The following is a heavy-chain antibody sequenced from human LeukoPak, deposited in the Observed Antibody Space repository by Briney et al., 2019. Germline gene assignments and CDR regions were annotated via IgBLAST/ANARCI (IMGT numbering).Heavy chain of an antibody. J-gene: IGHJ3*02. CDR2: IYHSGST. CDR3: ARDSRTIFGDLGAFDI. CDR1: GGSISSGGYY. D-gene: IGHD3-3*01. V-gene: IGHV4-30-2*01. Sequence: SQTLSLTCTVSGGSISSGGYYWSWIRQPPGKGLEWTGYIYHSGSTYYNPSLKSRVTISVDKSKNQFSLKLSSVTAADTAVYYCARDSRTIFGDLGAFDIWGQGTMVTVSS.